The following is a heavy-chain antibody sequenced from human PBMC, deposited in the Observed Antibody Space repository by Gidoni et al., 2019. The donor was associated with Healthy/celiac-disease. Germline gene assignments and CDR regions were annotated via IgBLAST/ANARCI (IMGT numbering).Heavy chain of an antibody. Sequence: QGQLVESGGGVVQPGRSLRLPGPAYGFTFSSYAMHWVRKAPGKGLEWVSVISYDGSNKYYADAVKGRFTISRDNSKNTLYRQMNSLRVEDTAVYYCARDEGFYDSTGGMDVWGQGTTVTVSS. J-gene: IGHJ6*02. CDR3: ARDEGFYDSTGGMDV. D-gene: IGHD3-22*01. CDR2: ISYDGSNK. V-gene: IGHV3-30-3*01. CDR1: GFTFSSYA.